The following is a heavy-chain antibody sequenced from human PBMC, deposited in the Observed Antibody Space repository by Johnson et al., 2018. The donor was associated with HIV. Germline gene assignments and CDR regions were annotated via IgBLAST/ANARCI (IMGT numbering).Heavy chain of an antibody. V-gene: IGHV3-30-3*01. CDR3: ARGVNGDYAVSAFDI. Sequence: QVQLVESGGGVVQPGRSLRLSCAASAFTFSSFAFHWVRQAPGKGLEWVAVISYDGSNKYYADSVKGRFTISRDNANKMLYLQMNGLRVEDTAVYYCARGVNGDYAVSAFDIWGQGTMVTVSS. J-gene: IGHJ3*02. CDR1: AFTFSSFA. D-gene: IGHD4-17*01. CDR2: ISYDGSNK.